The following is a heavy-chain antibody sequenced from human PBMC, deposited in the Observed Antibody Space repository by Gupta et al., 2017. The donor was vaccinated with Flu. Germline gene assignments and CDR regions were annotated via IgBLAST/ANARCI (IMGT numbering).Heavy chain of an antibody. Sequence: QVQLQQWGAGLLKPSETLSLTCAVYGGSFSGYYWSWIRQPPGKGLEWIGEINRSGSTNYNPSLKSRVTISVDTSKYQFSLKLASVTAADTAVYYCARGLGIPPFDWGQGTLVTVS. CDR2: INRSGST. CDR3: ARGLGIPPFD. J-gene: IGHJ4*02. V-gene: IGHV4-34*01. CDR1: GGSFSGYY. D-gene: IGHD3-16*01.